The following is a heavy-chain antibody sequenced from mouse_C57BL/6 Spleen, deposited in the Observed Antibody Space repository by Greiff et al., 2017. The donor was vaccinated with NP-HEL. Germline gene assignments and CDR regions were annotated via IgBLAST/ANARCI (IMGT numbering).Heavy chain of an antibody. Sequence: EVMLVESGGGLVQPKGSLKLSCAASGFTFNTYAMHWVRQAPGKGLEWVARIRSKSSNYATYYADSVKDRFTISRDDSQSMLYLQMNNLKTEDTAMYYCVRDSSGRGDYAMDYWGQGTSVTVSS. V-gene: IGHV10-3*01. CDR2: IRSKSSNYAT. D-gene: IGHD3-2*02. CDR1: GFTFNTYA. J-gene: IGHJ4*01. CDR3: VRDSSGRGDYAMDY.